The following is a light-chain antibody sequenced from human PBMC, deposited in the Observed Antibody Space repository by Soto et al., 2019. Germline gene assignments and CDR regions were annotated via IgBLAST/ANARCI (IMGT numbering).Light chain of an antibody. CDR1: QDISNS. V-gene: IGKV1-33*01. CDR2: GAS. CDR3: QQYDNLPTT. Sequence: DIQMTQSPSSLSASVGDRVTITCQASQDISNSLGWYQQKPGKAPKLLIYGASTLETGVPSRFSGGGSGSDFIFTISSLQPEDIATYYCQQYDNLPTTVGQGTRLEIK. J-gene: IGKJ5*01.